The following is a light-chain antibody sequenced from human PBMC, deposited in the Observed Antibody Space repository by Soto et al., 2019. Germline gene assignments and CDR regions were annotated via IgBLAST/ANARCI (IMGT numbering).Light chain of an antibody. CDR3: QQSYSTMST. Sequence: DIQMTQSPSSLSASVGDRVTITCRASQSISSYLNWYQQKPGKAPKLLIYAASSLQSGVPSRFSGSESGTDFTLTISSLQPEDFATYYCQQSYSTMSTFGQGTKLEIK. CDR2: AAS. CDR1: QSISSY. J-gene: IGKJ2*01. V-gene: IGKV1-39*01.